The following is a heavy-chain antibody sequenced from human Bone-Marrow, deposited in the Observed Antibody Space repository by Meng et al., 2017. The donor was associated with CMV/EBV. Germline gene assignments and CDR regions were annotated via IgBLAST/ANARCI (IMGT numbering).Heavy chain of an antibody. Sequence: GESLKISCAASGFTFSSYGMHWVRPAPGKGLEGVAFIRYDGSNKYYADSVKGRFTISRDNSKNTLYLQLNSLSAEDTAVYYCANELGFNQNYDYWGQGTLVTVSS. V-gene: IGHV3-30*02. CDR1: GFTFSSYG. D-gene: IGHD1-14*01. CDR2: IRYDGSNK. J-gene: IGHJ4*02. CDR3: ANELGFNQNYDY.